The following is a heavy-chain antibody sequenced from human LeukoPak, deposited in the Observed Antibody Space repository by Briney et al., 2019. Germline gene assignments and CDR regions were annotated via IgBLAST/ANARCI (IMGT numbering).Heavy chain of an antibody. D-gene: IGHD2-2*01. CDR1: GFTFSSYA. J-gene: IGHJ4*02. CDR3: AKVVVVPAAQSTPEFDY. Sequence: PGGSLRLSCAASGFTFSSYAMSWVRQAPGKGLGWVSAISGSGGSTYYADSVKGRFTISRDNSKNTLYLQMNSLRAEDTAVYYCAKVVVVPAAQSTPEFDYWGQGTLVTVSS. V-gene: IGHV3-23*01. CDR2: ISGSGGST.